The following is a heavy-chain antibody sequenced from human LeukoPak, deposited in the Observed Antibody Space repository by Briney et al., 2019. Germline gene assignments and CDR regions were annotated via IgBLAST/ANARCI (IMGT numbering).Heavy chain of an antibody. Sequence: SETLSLTCTVSGGSISSSSYYWGWIRQPPGKGLEWIGYIYYSGSTNYNPSLKSRVTISVDTSKNQFSLKLSSVTAADTAVYYCARVSWSPGTSYYYMDVWGKGTTVTVSS. CDR3: ARVSWSPGTSYYYMDV. CDR2: IYYSGST. V-gene: IGHV4-61*05. J-gene: IGHJ6*03. D-gene: IGHD1-1*01. CDR1: GGSISSSSYY.